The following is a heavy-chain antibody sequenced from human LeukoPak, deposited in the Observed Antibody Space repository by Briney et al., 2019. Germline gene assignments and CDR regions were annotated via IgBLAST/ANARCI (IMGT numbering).Heavy chain of an antibody. CDR3: ASIFGVVTEGGNWFDP. CDR2: ISGSGGST. Sequence: GGSLRLSCAASGFTFSSYAMSWVRQAPGKGLEWVSAISGSGGSTYYADSVKGRFTISRDNSKNTLYLQMNSLRAEDTAVYYCASIFGVVTEGGNWFDPWGQGTLVTVSS. J-gene: IGHJ5*02. D-gene: IGHD3-3*01. V-gene: IGHV3-23*01. CDR1: GFTFSSYA.